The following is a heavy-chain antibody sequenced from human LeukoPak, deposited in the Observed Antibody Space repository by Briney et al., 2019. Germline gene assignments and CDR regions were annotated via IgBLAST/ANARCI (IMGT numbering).Heavy chain of an antibody. CDR2: ISYDGSNK. CDR1: GFTFNNYD. D-gene: IGHD2-2*01. Sequence: PGRSLRLSCAASGFTFNNYDIYWVRQAPGKGLEWVAAISYDGSNKYYADSVKGRFTISRDTSKNTLYLQMNSLRAEDTAVYYCEKEWGSRRYSVDFDYWGQGTMVTVSS. V-gene: IGHV3-30*18. J-gene: IGHJ4*02. CDR3: EKEWGSRRYSVDFDY.